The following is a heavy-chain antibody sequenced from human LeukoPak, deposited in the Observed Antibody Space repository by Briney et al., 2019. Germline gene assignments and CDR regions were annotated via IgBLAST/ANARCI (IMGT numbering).Heavy chain of an antibody. V-gene: IGHV3-23*01. D-gene: IGHD2-2*01. CDR3: AKDPGYQVVYCFDY. J-gene: IGHJ4*02. CDR1: GFTFSSYS. Sequence: AGSLRLSCAASGFTFSSYSMSWVRQAPGKGLEWGSGISGSGGSTDYADSVKGRFTISRDNSKNTLYLQMHSLRAEDTAVYYCAKDPGYQVVYCFDYWGQETLVTVSS. CDR2: ISGSGGST.